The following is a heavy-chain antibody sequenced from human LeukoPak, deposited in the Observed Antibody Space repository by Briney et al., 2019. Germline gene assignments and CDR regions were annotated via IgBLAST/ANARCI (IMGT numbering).Heavy chain of an antibody. D-gene: IGHD5-18*01. CDR1: GFTFDDYA. J-gene: IGHJ4*02. CDR3: AKDRGGYKYGSYYFDY. CDR2: INWDGGGT. Sequence: HPGGTLRLSCAASGFTFDDYAMHWVRQAPGKGLEWVSLINWDGGGTFYADSVKGRFTISRDNSKNSLYLQMNSLRAEDTALYYCAKDRGGYKYGSYYFDYWGQGTLVTVSS. V-gene: IGHV3-43D*03.